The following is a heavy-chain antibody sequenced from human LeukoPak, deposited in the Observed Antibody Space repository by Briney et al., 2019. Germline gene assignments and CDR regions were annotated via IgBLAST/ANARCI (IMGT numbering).Heavy chain of an antibody. CDR2: IHSGGST. Sequence: GGSLRLSCAASGFTVSSNYMSWVRQARGKGLECVSVIHSGGSTYYADSVKGRFTISRDSAKNTLYLQMNSLRAEDTAVYYCARVRGSWYVDYWGQGTLVTVSS. V-gene: IGHV3-53*01. D-gene: IGHD6-13*01. CDR1: GFTVSSNY. J-gene: IGHJ4*02. CDR3: ARVRGSWYVDY.